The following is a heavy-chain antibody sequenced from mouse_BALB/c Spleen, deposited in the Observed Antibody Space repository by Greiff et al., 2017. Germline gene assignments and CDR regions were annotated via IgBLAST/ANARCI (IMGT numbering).Heavy chain of an antibody. Sequence: VQLQQSGAELVKPGASVKLSCTASGFNIKDTYMHWVKQRPEQGLEWIGRIDPANGNTKYDPKFQGKATITADTSSNTAYLQLSSLTSEDTAVYYCARGGNYFYYYAMDYWGQGTSVTVPS. CDR2: IDPANGNT. CDR3: ARGGNYFYYYAMDY. J-gene: IGHJ4*01. V-gene: IGHV14-3*02. D-gene: IGHD2-1*01. CDR1: GFNIKDTY.